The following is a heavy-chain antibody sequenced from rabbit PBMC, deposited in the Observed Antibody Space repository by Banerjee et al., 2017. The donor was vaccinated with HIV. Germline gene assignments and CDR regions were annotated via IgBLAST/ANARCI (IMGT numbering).Heavy chain of an antibody. D-gene: IGHD4-2*01. V-gene: IGHV1S45*01. CDR1: GIHFTSYG. CDR2: IYISSGTT. J-gene: IGHJ6*01. CDR3: ARGGVIYVGWEL. Sequence: QEQLVESGGGLVQPGESLKLSCKASGIHFTSYGISWVRQAPGKGLEWIACIYISSGTTYYASWAKGRFTISKTSSTTVTLQMTSLTAADTATYFCARGGVIYVGWELWGPGTLVTVS.